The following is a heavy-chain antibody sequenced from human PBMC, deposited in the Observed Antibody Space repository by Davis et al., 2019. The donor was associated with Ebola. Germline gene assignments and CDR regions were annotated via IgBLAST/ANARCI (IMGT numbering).Heavy chain of an antibody. CDR1: GGSFSGYY. J-gene: IGHJ6*02. CDR3: ARDKLLWFGELLLNYGMDV. V-gene: IGHV4-34*01. CDR2: INHSGST. D-gene: IGHD3-10*01. Sequence: MPSETLSLTCAVYGGSFSGYYWSWIRQPPGKGLEWIGEINHSGSTNYNPSLKSRVTISVDTSKNQFSLKLSSVTAADTAVYYCARDKLLWFGELLLNYGMDVWGQGTTVTVSS.